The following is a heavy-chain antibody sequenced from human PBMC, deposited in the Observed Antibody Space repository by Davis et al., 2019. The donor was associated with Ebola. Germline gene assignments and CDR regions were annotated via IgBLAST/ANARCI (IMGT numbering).Heavy chain of an antibody. V-gene: IGHV1-3*01. Sequence: AASVKVSCKASGFILTNYAIHWVRQAPGQRLEWMGWVHGGNGNTKYSQRFQGRVTITRDTSASTAYMELSSLRSEDTAVYYCARDPTYYDILTGQRYFYGMDVWGQGTTVTVSS. D-gene: IGHD3-9*01. CDR1: GFILTNYA. J-gene: IGHJ6*02. CDR2: VHGGNGNT. CDR3: ARDPTYYDILTGQRYFYGMDV.